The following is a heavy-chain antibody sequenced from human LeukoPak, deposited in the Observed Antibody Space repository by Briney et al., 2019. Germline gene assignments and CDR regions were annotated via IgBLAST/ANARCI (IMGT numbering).Heavy chain of an antibody. CDR2: IYSSGSA. Sequence: SETLSLTCTVFGGSISSSGYYWGWIRQPPGKGLEWIGSIYSSGSAYFSPSLKSRVTISVDTSKNQFSLKVSSVTAADTAVYYCARLRGYSYGYCDYWGQGTLVTVSS. CDR1: GGSISSSGYY. V-gene: IGHV4-39*01. CDR3: ARLRGYSYGYCDY. J-gene: IGHJ4*02. D-gene: IGHD5-18*01.